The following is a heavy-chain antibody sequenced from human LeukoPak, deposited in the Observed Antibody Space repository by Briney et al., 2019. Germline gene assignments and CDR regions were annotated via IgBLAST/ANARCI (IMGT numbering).Heavy chain of an antibody. J-gene: IGHJ4*02. CDR3: AKDPLPYSGSYYPFDY. V-gene: IGHV3-23*01. Sequence: AGRSLRLSCAASGFTFSSYAMSWVRQAPGKGLEWVSAISGSGGSTYYADSVKGRFTISRDNSKNTLYVQMNSLRAEDTAVYYCAKDPLPYSGSYYPFDYWGQGTLVTVSS. D-gene: IGHD1-26*01. CDR1: GFTFSSYA. CDR2: ISGSGGST.